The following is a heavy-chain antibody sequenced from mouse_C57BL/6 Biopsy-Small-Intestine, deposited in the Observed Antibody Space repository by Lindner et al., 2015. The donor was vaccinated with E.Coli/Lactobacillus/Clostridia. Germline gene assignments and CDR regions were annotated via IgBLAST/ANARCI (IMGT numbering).Heavy chain of an antibody. V-gene: IGHV1-7*01. Sequence: VQLQESGAELAKPGASVKMSCKASGYTFTNYWMHWVKQRPGQGLEWIGYINPSSGYTEYNQKFKDKATLTADKSSSTAYMQLNSLTSEDSAVYYCANGGLRRGFDYWGQGTTLTVSS. CDR1: GYTFTNYW. CDR3: ANGGLRRGFDY. J-gene: IGHJ2*01. CDR2: INPSSGYT. D-gene: IGHD2-4*01.